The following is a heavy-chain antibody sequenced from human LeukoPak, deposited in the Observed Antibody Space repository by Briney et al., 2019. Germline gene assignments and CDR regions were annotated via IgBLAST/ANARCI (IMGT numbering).Heavy chain of an antibody. J-gene: IGHJ6*03. CDR1: GYTFTSYY. CDR3: ARASEDTYYYYYMDV. D-gene: IGHD2-15*01. V-gene: IGHV1-46*01. Sequence: ASVKVSCKASGYTFTSYYMHWVRQAPGQGLEWMGIINPSGGSTSYAQKFQGRVTKTRDTSTSTVYMELSSLRSEDTAVYYCARASEDTYYYYYMDVWGKGTTVTVSS. CDR2: INPSGGST.